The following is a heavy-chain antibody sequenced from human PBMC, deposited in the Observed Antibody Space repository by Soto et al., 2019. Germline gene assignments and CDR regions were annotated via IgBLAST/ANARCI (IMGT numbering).Heavy chain of an antibody. CDR3: ARGLGEPFFDY. CDR2: IWYDGSNK. CDR1: GFTFSSYG. D-gene: IGHD3-9*01. Sequence: PGGSLRLSCAASGFTFSSYGMHWVRQAPGKGLEWVAVIWYDGSNKYYADSVKGRFTISRDNSKNTLYLQMNSLRAEDTAVYYCARGLGEPFFDYWGQGTQVTVSS. J-gene: IGHJ4*02. V-gene: IGHV3-33*01.